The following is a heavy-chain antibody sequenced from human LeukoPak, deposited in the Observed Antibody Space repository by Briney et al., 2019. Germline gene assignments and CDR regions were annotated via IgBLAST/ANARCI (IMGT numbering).Heavy chain of an antibody. CDR2: ISAYNGNT. Sequence: GASVKVSCKASGYTFTSYGISWVRQAPGQGLEWMGWISAYNGNTNYAQKLQGRVTMTTDTSTSTAYMELRSLRSDDTAVYYCARDRKGGSWKPPMDVWGKGTTVTISS. D-gene: IGHD1-26*01. V-gene: IGHV1-18*01. CDR1: GYTFTSYG. CDR3: ARDRKGGSWKPPMDV. J-gene: IGHJ6*03.